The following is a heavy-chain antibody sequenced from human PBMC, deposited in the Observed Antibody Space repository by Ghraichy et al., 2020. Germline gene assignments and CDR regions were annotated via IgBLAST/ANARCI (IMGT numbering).Heavy chain of an antibody. CDR2: IYYSGST. V-gene: IGHV4-31*03. D-gene: IGHD5-12*01. CDR3: ARVGLPLGFDY. Sequence: SETLSLTCTVSGGSISSGGYYWSWIRQHPGKGVEWIGYIYYSGSTYYNPSLKSRVTISVDTSKNQFSLKLSSVTAADTAVYYCARVGLPLGFDYWGQGTLVTVSS. J-gene: IGHJ4*02. CDR1: GGSISSGGYY.